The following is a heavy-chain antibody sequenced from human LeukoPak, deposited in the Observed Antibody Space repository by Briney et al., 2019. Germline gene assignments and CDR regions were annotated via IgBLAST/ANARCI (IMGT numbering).Heavy chain of an antibody. CDR2: IIPIFGTA. CDR1: GGTFSSYA. D-gene: IGHD2-2*01. CDR3: ARGRRYCSSTSCLYYFDY. Sequence: GASVKVSCKASGGTFSSYAISWVRQAPGQGLEWMGGIIPIFGTANYAQKFQGRVTMTRNTSISTAYMELSSLRSEDTAVYYCARGRRYCSSTSCLYYFDYWGQGTLVTVSS. J-gene: IGHJ4*02. V-gene: IGHV1-69*05.